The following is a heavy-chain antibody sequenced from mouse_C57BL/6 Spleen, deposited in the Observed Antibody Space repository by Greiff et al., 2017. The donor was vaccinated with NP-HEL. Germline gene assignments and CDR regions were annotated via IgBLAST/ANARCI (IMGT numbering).Heavy chain of an antibody. CDR3: ARQIYYYGSSLWYFDV. CDR2: IWSGGST. CDR1: GFSLTSYG. Sequence: QVQLKQSGPGLVQPSQSLSITCTVSGFSLTSYGVHWVRQSPGKGLEWLGVIWSGGSTDYNAAFISRLSISKDNSKSQVFFKMNSLQADDTAIYYCARQIYYYGSSLWYFDVWGTGTTVTVSS. J-gene: IGHJ1*03. V-gene: IGHV2-2*01. D-gene: IGHD1-1*01.